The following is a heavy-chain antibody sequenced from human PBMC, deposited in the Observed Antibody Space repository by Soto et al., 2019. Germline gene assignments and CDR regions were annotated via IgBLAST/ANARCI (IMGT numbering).Heavy chain of an antibody. V-gene: IGHV4-30-4*01. J-gene: IGHJ4*02. CDR3: ARTDYGGNSVYFDY. CDR2: IHYSGNT. CDR1: GGALISGDYY. Sequence: PSWTMSIDCTFSGGALISGDYYWSWIRQPPGKGLEWIGYIHYSGNTYYNPSLKSRITISVDTSKNQFSLRLNSLTAADTALYYCARTDYGGNSVYFDYWGQGTLVTVSS. D-gene: IGHD4-17*01.